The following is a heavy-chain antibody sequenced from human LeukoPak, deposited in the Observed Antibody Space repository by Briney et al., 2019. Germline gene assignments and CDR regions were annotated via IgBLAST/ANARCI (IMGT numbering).Heavy chain of an antibody. CDR1: GFTFSSYA. V-gene: IGHV3-23*01. J-gene: IGHJ4*02. D-gene: IGHD2-2*01. Sequence: GGSLRLSCAASGFTFSSYAMSWVRQAPGKGLEWVSAISGSGGGTYYADSVKGRFTISRDNSKNTLYLQMNSPGAEDTAVYYCAKDRGYCSSTSCYATWVLDYWGQGTLVTVSS. CDR3: AKDRGYCSSTSCYATWVLDY. CDR2: ISGSGGGT.